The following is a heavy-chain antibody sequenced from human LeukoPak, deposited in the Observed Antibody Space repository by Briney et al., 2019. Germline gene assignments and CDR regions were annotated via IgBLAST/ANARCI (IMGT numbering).Heavy chain of an antibody. CDR2: IIPIFGTA. J-gene: IGHJ4*02. Sequence: ASVKVSCKASGGTFSSYAISWVRQAPGQGLEWMGGIIPIFGTANYAQKFQGRVTITADESTSTAYMELSSLRSEDTAVYCCAKYYYGSGRSWYYFDYWGQGTLVTVSS. D-gene: IGHD3-10*01. CDR1: GGTFSSYA. V-gene: IGHV1-69*13. CDR3: AKYYYGSGRSWYYFDY.